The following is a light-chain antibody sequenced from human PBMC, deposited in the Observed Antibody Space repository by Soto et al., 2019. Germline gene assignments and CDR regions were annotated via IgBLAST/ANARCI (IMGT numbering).Light chain of an antibody. CDR1: SSDVGSFNY. CDR3: VSYATGTTLYV. CDR2: EVT. J-gene: IGLJ1*01. Sequence: QSALTQPASVSGSPGQSITISCTATSSDVGSFNYVSWYQHHPGKAPKLMIYEVTSRPSGVSNRFSGSKPGNTASLTISGLQAEDEADYYCVSYATGTTLYVFGSGTKVTVL. V-gene: IGLV2-14*01.